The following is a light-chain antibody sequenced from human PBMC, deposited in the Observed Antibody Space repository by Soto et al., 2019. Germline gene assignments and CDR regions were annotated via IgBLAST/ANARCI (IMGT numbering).Light chain of an antibody. J-gene: IGLJ2*01. V-gene: IGLV2-11*01. Sequence: QSSLTQPRSVSGSPGQSLTISCTGTSSDVGGYNYVSWYQEHPGKAPKLIIYDVTERPSGVPDRFSGSKSGNTASLSISGLQAEDEADYYCCSYAGGYSHVAFGGGTKLTVL. CDR1: SSDVGGYNY. CDR2: DVT. CDR3: CSYAGGYSHVA.